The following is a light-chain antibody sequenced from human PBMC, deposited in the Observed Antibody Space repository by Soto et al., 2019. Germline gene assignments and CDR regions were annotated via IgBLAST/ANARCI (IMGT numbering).Light chain of an antibody. Sequence: DIQMTQSPSSLSASVGERVTITCRASPSISSYLNWYQQKPGKAPKLLIYAASSLQSGVTSTFSGSGSGTDFNLTTSSLQPEAFATYYCQHSYSTPSWTFGQGPTVDSK. CDR2: AAS. J-gene: IGKJ1*01. CDR1: PSISSY. CDR3: QHSYSTPSWT. V-gene: IGKV1-39*01.